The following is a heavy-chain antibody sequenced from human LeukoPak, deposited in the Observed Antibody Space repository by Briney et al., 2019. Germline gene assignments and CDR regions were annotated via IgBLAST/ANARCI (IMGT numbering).Heavy chain of an antibody. D-gene: IGHD3-10*01. Sequence: GESLKISFSGSGYSFTSYWIGWVRQMPGKGLEWKGIIYSGDSDTIYRPSFQGQVTISADKSISTAYLQWSSLKASDTAMYYCARRGSGSSPDDYWGQGTLVTVSS. V-gene: IGHV5-51*01. J-gene: IGHJ4*02. CDR2: IYSGDSDT. CDR1: GYSFTSYW. CDR3: ARRGSGSSPDDY.